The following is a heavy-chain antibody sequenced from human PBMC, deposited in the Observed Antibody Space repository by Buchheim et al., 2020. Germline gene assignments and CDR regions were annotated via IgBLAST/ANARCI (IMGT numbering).Heavy chain of an antibody. D-gene: IGHD2-2*02. CDR3: AKSRPYCGSTSCHIDY. J-gene: IGHJ4*02. Sequence: EVQLLESGGDLVQRGGSLRLSCAASGFTFSSYAMNWVRQAPGRGLEWVSAIGGRHVITYYADSVKGRFTISRDNSNNTVYLQMNSLRAKDTAVYYCAKSRPYCGSTSCHIDYWGQGTL. V-gene: IGHV3-23*01. CDR1: GFTFSSYA. CDR2: IGGRHVIT.